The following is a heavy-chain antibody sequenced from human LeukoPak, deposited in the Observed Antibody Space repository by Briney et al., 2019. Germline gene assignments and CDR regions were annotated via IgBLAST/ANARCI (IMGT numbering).Heavy chain of an antibody. CDR3: ARHKGYSSSWYHY. J-gene: IGHJ4*02. V-gene: IGHV4-59*08. CDR2: IYYSGST. CDR1: GGSISSYY. Sequence: PSETLSLTCTVSGGSISSYYWSWIRQPPGKGLEWIGYIYYSGSTNYNPSLKSRVTISVDTSKNQFSLKLSSVTAADTAVYYCARHKGYSSSWYHYWGQGTRVTVSS. D-gene: IGHD6-13*01.